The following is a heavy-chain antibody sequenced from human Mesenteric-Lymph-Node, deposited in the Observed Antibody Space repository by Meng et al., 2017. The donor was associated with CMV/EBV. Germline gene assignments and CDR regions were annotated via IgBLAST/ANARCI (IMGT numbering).Heavy chain of an antibody. CDR1: GGSFSGYY. V-gene: IGHV4-34*01. J-gene: IGHJ1*01. Sequence: SETLSLTCAVYGGSFSGYYWSWIRQPPGKGLEWIGEINHSGSTNYNPSLKSRVTISVDTSKNQFSLKLSSVTAADTAVYYCARVFCSGANCFEYYQHWGQGSQVTVSS. CDR2: INHSGST. CDR3: ARVFCSGANCFEYYQH. D-gene: IGHD2-15*01.